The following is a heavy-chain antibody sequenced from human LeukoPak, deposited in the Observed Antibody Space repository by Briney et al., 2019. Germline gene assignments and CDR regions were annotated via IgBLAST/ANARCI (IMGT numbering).Heavy chain of an antibody. Sequence: GASVKVSCKASGGTFSSYAISWVRQAPGQGLEWMGGIIPIFGTANYAQKFQGRVTITADESTSTAYMELSSLRSEDTAVYYCASTSIYPYPVIMVYALQWGQGTLVTVSS. CDR2: IIPIFGTA. D-gene: IGHD2-8*01. CDR3: ASTSIYPYPVIMVYALQ. CDR1: GGTFSSYA. V-gene: IGHV1-69*13. J-gene: IGHJ4*02.